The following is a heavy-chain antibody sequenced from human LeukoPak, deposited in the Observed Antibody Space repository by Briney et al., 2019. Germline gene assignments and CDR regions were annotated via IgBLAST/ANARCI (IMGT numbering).Heavy chain of an antibody. CDR3: AREGLATMIRGIIPY. Sequence: SETRSLTCTVSGGSVSSGSYYWSWIRQPPGKGLEWIGYIYYSGNTNYNPSLKSRVTISVDTSRNPFSLKLSSVTAADTAVYYCAREGLATMIRGIIPYWGQGTLVTVSS. CDR1: GGSVSSGSYY. V-gene: IGHV4-61*01. CDR2: IYYSGNT. J-gene: IGHJ4*02. D-gene: IGHD3-10*01.